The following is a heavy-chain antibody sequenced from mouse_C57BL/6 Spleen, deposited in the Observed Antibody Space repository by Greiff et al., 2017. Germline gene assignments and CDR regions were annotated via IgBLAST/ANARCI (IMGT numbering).Heavy chain of an antibody. CDR1: GYTFTSYG. J-gene: IGHJ4*01. D-gene: IGHD3-2*02. V-gene: IGHV1-81*01. CDR2: IYPRSGNT. CDR3: ARVSSGQKDAMDY. Sequence: VKLQESGAELARPGASVKLSCKASGYTFTSYGISWVKQRTGQGLEWIGEIYPRSGNTYYNEKFKGKATLTADKSSSTAYMELRSLTSEDSAVYFCARVSSGQKDAMDYWGQGTSVTVSS.